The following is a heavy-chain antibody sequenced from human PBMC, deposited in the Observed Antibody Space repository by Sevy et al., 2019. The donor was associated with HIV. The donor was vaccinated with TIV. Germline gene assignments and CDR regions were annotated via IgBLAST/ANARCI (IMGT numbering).Heavy chain of an antibody. V-gene: IGHV4-31*03. J-gene: IGHJ3*02. CDR1: GGSISSLNYY. Sequence: SETLSLTCTVSGGSISSLNYYWSWIRQHPGKGLEWIGYISYSGRTYYNPSLKSRVTISVDTSKNQFSLKLSSVTAADTAVYYCARANAYLASDAFDIWGQRTLVTVSS. D-gene: IGHD1-26*01. CDR3: ARANAYLASDAFDI. CDR2: ISYSGRT.